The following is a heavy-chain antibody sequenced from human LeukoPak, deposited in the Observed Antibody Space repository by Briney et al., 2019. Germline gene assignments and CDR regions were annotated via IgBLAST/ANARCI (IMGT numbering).Heavy chain of an antibody. CDR1: GFTFSSYA. D-gene: IGHD3-3*02. V-gene: IGHV3-30-3*01. CDR2: ISYDGSNK. J-gene: IGHJ4*02. CDR3: AVLGY. Sequence: GGSLRLSCAAFGFTFSSYAMHWVRQAPGKGLEWVAVISYDGSNKYYADSVKGRFTISRDNSKNTLYLQMNSLRAEDTAVYYCAVLGYWGQGTLVTVSS.